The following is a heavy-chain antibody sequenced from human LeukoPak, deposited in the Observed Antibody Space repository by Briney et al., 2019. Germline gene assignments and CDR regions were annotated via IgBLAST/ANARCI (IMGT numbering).Heavy chain of an antibody. CDR1: GFTFSDYY. Sequence: PGGSLRLSCAASGFTFSDYYMSWIRQAPGKGLEWVSYTSSSSSYTNYADSVKGRFTISRDNAKNSLYLQMNSLRAEDTAVYYCARDPIQQPLDYWGQGTLVTVSS. D-gene: IGHD1-14*01. J-gene: IGHJ4*02. V-gene: IGHV3-11*06. CDR2: TSSSSSYT. CDR3: ARDPIQQPLDY.